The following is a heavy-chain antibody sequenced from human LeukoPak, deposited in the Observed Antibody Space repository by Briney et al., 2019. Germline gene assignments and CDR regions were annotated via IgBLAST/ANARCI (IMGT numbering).Heavy chain of an antibody. CDR2: ISSSSSYI. Sequence: GGSLRLSCAASGFTFSSYSMNWVRQAPGKGLEWVSSISSSSSYIYYADSVKGRFTISRDNAKNSLYLQMNSLRAEDTAVYYCARGVDRVGALYYFDYWGQGTLVTVSS. J-gene: IGHJ4*02. V-gene: IGHV3-21*01. CDR1: GFTFSSYS. D-gene: IGHD3-16*01. CDR3: ARGVDRVGALYYFDY.